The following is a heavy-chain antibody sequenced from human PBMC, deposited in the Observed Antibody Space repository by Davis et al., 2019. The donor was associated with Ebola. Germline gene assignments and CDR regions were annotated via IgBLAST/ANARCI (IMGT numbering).Heavy chain of an antibody. J-gene: IGHJ3*02. V-gene: IGHV5-51*01. CDR3: ATLRRTVTGMDDAFDI. D-gene: IGHD4-11*01. CDR2: IFPDDSDA. Sequence: KVSCKGSGYGFTNYWIGWVRQMPGKGLEWMGFIFPDDSDATYSPSFQGQVTFSAEKSIRAAYLQWSNLKASDTAMYYCATLRRTVTGMDDAFDIWGQGTMVTVS. CDR1: GYGFTNYW.